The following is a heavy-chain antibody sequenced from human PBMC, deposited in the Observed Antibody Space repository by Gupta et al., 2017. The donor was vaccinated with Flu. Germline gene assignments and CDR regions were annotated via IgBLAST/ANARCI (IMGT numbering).Heavy chain of an antibody. Sequence: EVQLVESGGGLVQPGGSLRLSCAASGFTFSSYEMNWVRQAPGKGLEWVSYISSSGSTIYYADSVKGRFTISRDNAKNSLYLQMNSLRAEDTAVYYCARDCGFGELLCIGYYGMDVWGQGTTVTVSS. V-gene: IGHV3-48*03. D-gene: IGHD3-10*01. CDR3: ARDCGFGELLCIGYYGMDV. CDR1: GFTFSSYE. J-gene: IGHJ6*02. CDR2: ISSSGSTI.